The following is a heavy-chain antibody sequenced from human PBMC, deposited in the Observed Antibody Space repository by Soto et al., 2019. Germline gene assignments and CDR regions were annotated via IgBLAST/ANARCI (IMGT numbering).Heavy chain of an antibody. Sequence: PGESLKISCKGSGYSFSTYWIGWVRQLPGKGLEWMGIIYPGDSDTRYSPSFQGQVTISADKSISTAYLQWSSLKASDTAMYYCAKRALPSEYLHLWGQGTLVTVSS. D-gene: IGHD1-26*01. J-gene: IGHJ1*01. CDR1: GYSFSTYW. CDR3: AKRALPSEYLHL. V-gene: IGHV5-51*01. CDR2: IYPGDSDT.